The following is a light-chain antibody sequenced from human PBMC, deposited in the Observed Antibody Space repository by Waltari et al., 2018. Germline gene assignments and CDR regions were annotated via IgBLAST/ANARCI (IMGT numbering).Light chain of an antibody. Sequence: EIVLTKSPATLSLSPGERANLSCRASQSVSTVLAWYQQKPGQAPRLPIYDGSNRATGTPASFSGSGSGTAFTLTIRTLEPEDFAVYYCHQRSTWPWTFGQGTKVEIK. CDR3: HQRSTWPWT. J-gene: IGKJ1*01. CDR1: QSVSTV. V-gene: IGKV3-11*01. CDR2: DGS.